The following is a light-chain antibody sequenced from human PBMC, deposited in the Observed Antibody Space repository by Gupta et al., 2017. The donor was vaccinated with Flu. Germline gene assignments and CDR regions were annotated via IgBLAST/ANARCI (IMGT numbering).Light chain of an antibody. Sequence: DIVLTLSPVSLAVSPGERATISCTSSPSILHHSNNRKYLAWYQQKPGQPPKLLIYWASTRESGVPDRFSGSGSGTDFTLTISSLQAEDVAVYYCQQYVTTPRTFGQGTKVEIK. J-gene: IGKJ1*01. CDR3: QQYVTTPRT. CDR1: PSILHHSNNRKY. CDR2: WAS. V-gene: IGKV4-1*01.